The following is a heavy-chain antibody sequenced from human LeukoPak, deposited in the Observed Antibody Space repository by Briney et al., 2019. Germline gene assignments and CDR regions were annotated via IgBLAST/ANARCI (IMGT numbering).Heavy chain of an antibody. V-gene: IGHV4-59*12. CDR1: GGSISSYY. J-gene: IGHJ4*02. CDR3: ARPIDCSATTCASPFHY. D-gene: IGHD2-2*01. Sequence: SETLSLTCTVSGGSISSYYWSWIRQPPGKGLEWIGYIYYSGSTNYNPSLKSRVTISVDTSKNQFSLKLSSVTAADTAVYYCARPIDCSATTCASPFHYWGQGSLVTVSS. CDR2: IYYSGST.